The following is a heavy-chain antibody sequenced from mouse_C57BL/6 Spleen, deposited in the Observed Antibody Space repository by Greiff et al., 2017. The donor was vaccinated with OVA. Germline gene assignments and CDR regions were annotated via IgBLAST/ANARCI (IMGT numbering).Heavy chain of an antibody. CDR3: ARFITTVVDYFDY. D-gene: IGHD1-1*01. V-gene: IGHV1-54*01. CDR1: GYAFTNYL. Sequence: QVQLQQSGAELVRPGTSVKVSCKASGYAFTNYLIEWVKQRPGQGLEWIGVINPGSGGTNYNEKFKGKSTLTADKSSSTAYMQLSSLTSEDSAVYFCARFITTVVDYFDYWGQGTTLTVSS. CDR2: INPGSGGT. J-gene: IGHJ2*01.